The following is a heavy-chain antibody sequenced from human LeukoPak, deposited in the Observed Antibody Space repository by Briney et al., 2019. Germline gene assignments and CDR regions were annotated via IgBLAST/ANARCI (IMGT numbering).Heavy chain of an antibody. CDR3: AVWRYSSSAGWFDP. J-gene: IGHJ5*02. CDR1: GGSISSGSYY. Sequence: SETLSLTCTVSGGSISSGSYYWSWIRQPAGKGLEWIGRIYTSGSTNYNPSLKSRVTISVDTSKNQFSLKLSSVTAADTAVYYCAVWRYSSSAGWFDPWGQGTLVTVSS. CDR2: IYTSGST. V-gene: IGHV4-61*02. D-gene: IGHD6-6*01.